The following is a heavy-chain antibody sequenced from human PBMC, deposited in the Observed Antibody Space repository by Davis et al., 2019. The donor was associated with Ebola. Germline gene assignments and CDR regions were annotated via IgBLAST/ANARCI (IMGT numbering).Heavy chain of an antibody. J-gene: IGHJ3*02. CDR3: AKDTSNIWFDI. Sequence: GESLKISCAASGFIFSSYVMSWVRRAPGKGLEWVSTLGTSADTYYADSVKGRFTIPRDNSKNTLYLQMNGLRVEDTAIYYCAKDTSNIWFDIWGQGTNVTVSS. V-gene: IGHV3-23*01. D-gene: IGHD1-26*01. CDR1: GFIFSSYV. CDR2: LGTSADT.